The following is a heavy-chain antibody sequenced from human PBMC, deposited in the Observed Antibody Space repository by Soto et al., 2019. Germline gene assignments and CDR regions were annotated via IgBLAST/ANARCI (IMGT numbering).Heavy chain of an antibody. D-gene: IGHD6-19*01. Sequence: PGGSLRLSCAASGCTFSSYWMSWVRQAPGKGLEWVANIKQDGSEKYYVDSVKGRFTISRDNAKNSLYLQMNSLRAEDTAVYYCARGLPGIAVRWGHGTLVTVSS. J-gene: IGHJ4*01. CDR2: IKQDGSEK. CDR3: ARGLPGIAVR. V-gene: IGHV3-7*04. CDR1: GCTFSSYW.